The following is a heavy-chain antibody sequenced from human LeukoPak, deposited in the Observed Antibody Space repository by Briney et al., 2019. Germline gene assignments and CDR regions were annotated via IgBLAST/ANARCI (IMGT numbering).Heavy chain of an antibody. CDR2: INHSGST. V-gene: IGHV4-34*01. Sequence: SETLSLTCAVYGGSFSGYYWSRIRQPPGKGLEWIGEINHSGSTNYNPSLKSRVTISVDTSKNQFSLKLSSVTAADTAVYYCARRFKDGYNRGRRGWFDYWGQGTLVTVSS. CDR1: GGSFSGYY. CDR3: ARRFKDGYNRGRRGWFDY. D-gene: IGHD5-24*01. J-gene: IGHJ4*02.